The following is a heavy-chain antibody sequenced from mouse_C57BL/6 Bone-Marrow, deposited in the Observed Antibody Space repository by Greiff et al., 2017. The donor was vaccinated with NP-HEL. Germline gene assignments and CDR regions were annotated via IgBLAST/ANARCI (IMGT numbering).Heavy chain of an antibody. V-gene: IGHV1-69*01. CDR2: IDPSDSYT. Sequence: QVQLQQSGAELVMPGASVKLSCKASGYTFTSYWMHWVKQRPGQGLEWIGEIDPSDSYTNYNQKFKGKSTLTVDKSSSTAYMQLSSLTSEDSAVYYCARREMVTPHWYFDVWGTGTTVTVSS. D-gene: IGHD2-3*01. CDR3: ARREMVTPHWYFDV. J-gene: IGHJ1*03. CDR1: GYTFTSYW.